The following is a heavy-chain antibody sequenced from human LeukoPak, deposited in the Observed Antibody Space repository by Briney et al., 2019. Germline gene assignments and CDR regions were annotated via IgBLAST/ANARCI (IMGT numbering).Heavy chain of an antibody. J-gene: IGHJ4*02. D-gene: IGHD3-22*01. V-gene: IGHV4-38-2*02. CDR3: ARDTRAYYYDSS. CDR2: IYHSGST. Sequence: SETLSLTCTVSGYSISSGYYWGWIRQPPGKGLEWIGSIYHSGSTYYNPSLKSRVTISVDTSKNQFSLKLSSVTAADTAVYYCARDTRAYYYDSSWGQGTLVTVSS. CDR1: GYSISSGYY.